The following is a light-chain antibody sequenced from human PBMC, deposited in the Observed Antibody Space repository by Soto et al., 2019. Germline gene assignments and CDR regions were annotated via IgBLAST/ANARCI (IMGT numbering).Light chain of an antibody. CDR2: RDS. J-gene: IGLJ2*01. CDR3: QVWDSSDVL. Sequence: SYELTQPLSVSVALGQTARITCGGNNIGSKNVHWYQQTPGQAPVLVIYRDSNRPSGIPERFSGSNSGNTATLTISRAQAGDEADYYCQVWDSSDVLFGGGTKLTVL. V-gene: IGLV3-9*01. CDR1: NIGSKN.